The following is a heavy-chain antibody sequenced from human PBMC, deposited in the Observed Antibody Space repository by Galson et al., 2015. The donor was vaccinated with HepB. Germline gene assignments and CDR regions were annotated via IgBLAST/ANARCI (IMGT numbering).Heavy chain of an antibody. Sequence: SLRLSCAASGFTFSSYGMHWVRQAPGKGLEWVAVISYDGSNKYCADSVKGRFTISRDNSKNTLYLQMNSLRAEDTAVYYCAKEGYSNYFNGMDVWGQGTTVTVSS. V-gene: IGHV3-30*18. CDR2: ISYDGSNK. J-gene: IGHJ6*02. CDR1: GFTFSSYG. D-gene: IGHD4-11*01. CDR3: AKEGYSNYFNGMDV.